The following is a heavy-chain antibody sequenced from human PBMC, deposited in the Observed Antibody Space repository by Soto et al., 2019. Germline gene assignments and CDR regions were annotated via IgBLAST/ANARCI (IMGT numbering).Heavy chain of an antibody. V-gene: IGHV4-59*08. Sequence: QVKLQESGPGLVRPSETLSLTCTVSGASISSYYWTWVRKPPGKGLEWIGYMSNSGSTNYNPSFKSRVTMSVDTSKNQFSLKLTSVTAADTAVYYCVRHATDHRGNAEDWYFDLWGRGTLVTVSS. J-gene: IGHJ2*01. CDR1: GASISSYY. CDR3: VRHATDHRGNAEDWYFDL. CDR2: MSNSGST. D-gene: IGHD2-15*01.